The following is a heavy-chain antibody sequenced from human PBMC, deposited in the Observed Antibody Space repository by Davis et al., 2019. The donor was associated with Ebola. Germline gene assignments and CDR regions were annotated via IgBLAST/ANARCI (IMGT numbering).Heavy chain of an antibody. D-gene: IGHD2-2*01. CDR1: GFTFSSYW. V-gene: IGHV3-7*01. J-gene: IGHJ6*02. CDR3: ARGYIVVVLNYYYGMDV. CDR2: IKQDGSEK. Sequence: GESLKISCAASGFTFSSYWMSWVRQAPGKGLEWVANIKQDGSEKYYVDSVKGRFTISRDNAKNSLYLQMNSLRAEDTAVYYCARGYIVVVLNYYYGMDVWGQGTTVTVSS.